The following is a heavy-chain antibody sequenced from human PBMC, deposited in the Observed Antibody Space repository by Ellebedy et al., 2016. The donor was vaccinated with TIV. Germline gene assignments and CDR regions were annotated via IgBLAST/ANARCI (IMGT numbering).Heavy chain of an antibody. V-gene: IGHV3-74*01. J-gene: IGHJ4*02. CDR1: RFPFSDFW. CDR3: ACGTTNNHF. D-gene: IGHD4-11*01. CDR2: IVDDGRNT. Sequence: GESLKISXAASRFPFSDFWMHWVRQAPGKGLEWVSRIVDDGRNTTYADSVKGRFSISRDNVKNTLYLEMNSLRVEDTAIYYCACGTTNNHFWGQGTLVTVSS.